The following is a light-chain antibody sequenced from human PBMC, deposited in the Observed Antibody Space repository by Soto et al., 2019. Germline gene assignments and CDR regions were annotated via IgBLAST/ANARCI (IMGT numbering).Light chain of an antibody. CDR3: MQGTHWPPFT. J-gene: IGKJ3*01. CDR1: QSLVSSHGDTY. Sequence: DVVLTQCPLSLPVTLGQPASISCRSSQSLVSSHGDTYLNWFHQRPGQSPRRLIYDVSKRDSGVPDRFSGSGSGTDFTLKISRVEADDVGVYYCMQGTHWPPFTFGPGTRVDFK. V-gene: IGKV2-30*01. CDR2: DVS.